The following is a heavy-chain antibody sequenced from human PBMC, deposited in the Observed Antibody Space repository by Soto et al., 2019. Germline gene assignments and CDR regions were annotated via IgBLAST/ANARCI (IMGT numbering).Heavy chain of an antibody. V-gene: IGHV3-23*01. Sequence: EVQLLESGGGLVQPGGSLRLSCVASGFTFSTYAMSWVRQAPGEGLEWVSTLSGSASSAYYADSVKGRFTISRDVSKNTLYLQMNRRRGEDRAVYYCAKGLFSTGGFFDYGGQGTLVTVSS. CDR3: AKGLFSTGGFFDY. CDR1: GFTFSTYA. J-gene: IGHJ4*02. CDR2: LSGSASSA. D-gene: IGHD6-25*01.